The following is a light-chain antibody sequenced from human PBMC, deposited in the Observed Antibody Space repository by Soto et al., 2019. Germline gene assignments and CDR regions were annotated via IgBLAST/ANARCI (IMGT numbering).Light chain of an antibody. CDR3: QQRSHWPT. CDR1: QSVSSY. Sequence: EIVLTQSPATLSLSPGERATLSCRASQSVSSYLAWYQQKPGQAPRLLIYDASNRATGIPARFSGSGSGTDFTLTITSLEPEAFAVYYCQQRSHWPTFGQGTKVELK. J-gene: IGKJ1*01. V-gene: IGKV3-11*01. CDR2: DAS.